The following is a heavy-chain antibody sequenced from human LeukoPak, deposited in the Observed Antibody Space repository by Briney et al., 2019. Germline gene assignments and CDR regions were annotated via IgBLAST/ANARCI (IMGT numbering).Heavy chain of an antibody. V-gene: IGHV3-30*04. CDR2: ISYDGSYK. D-gene: IGHD6-19*01. CDR3: ARAQYSSGWSDWFDP. J-gene: IGHJ5*02. Sequence: GGSLRLSCAASGFTFSSFPMSWVRQAPGKGLEWVAVISYDGSYKYYADSVKGRFTISRDNSKNTLYLQMNSLRAEDTAMYYCARAQYSSGWSDWFDPWGQGTLVTVSS. CDR1: GFTFSSFP.